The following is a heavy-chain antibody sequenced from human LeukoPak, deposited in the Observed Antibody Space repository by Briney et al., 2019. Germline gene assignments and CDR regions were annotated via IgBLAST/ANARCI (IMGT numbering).Heavy chain of an antibody. J-gene: IGHJ5*02. CDR1: GYTFTSYD. V-gene: IGHV1-8*01. CDR2: MNPNSGNT. CDR3: ARGQRWFDP. Sequence: ASGKLCCNASGYTFTSYDINWGRQATGQGLEWMGWMNPNSGNTGYAQKYQGRVTMTRNTSISTAYMELSSLRSEDTAVYYCARGQRWFDPWVQATLVTVSS.